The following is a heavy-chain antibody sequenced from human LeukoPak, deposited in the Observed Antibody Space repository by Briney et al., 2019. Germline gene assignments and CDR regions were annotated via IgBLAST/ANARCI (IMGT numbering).Heavy chain of an antibody. CDR3: AKGFTTGVYYYYGMDV. Sequence: PGGSLRLSCAASGFTFSSYGIHWVRQAPGKGLEWVAVISYDGNNKYYADSVKGRFTISRDNSKNTLYLQMNSLRAEDTAVYYCAKGFTTGVYYYYGMDVWGQGTTVTVSS. D-gene: IGHD1-1*01. CDR1: GFTFSSYG. CDR2: ISYDGNNK. J-gene: IGHJ6*02. V-gene: IGHV3-30*18.